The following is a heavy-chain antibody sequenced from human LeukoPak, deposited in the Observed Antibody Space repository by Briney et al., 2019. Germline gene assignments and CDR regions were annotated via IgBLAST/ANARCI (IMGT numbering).Heavy chain of an antibody. CDR1: GYTFTIYG. CDR2: ISAYNGNT. D-gene: IGHD6-19*01. CDR3: AREGGSSGWYENFPFDY. V-gene: IGHV1-18*01. J-gene: IGHJ4*02. Sequence: ASVTVSFTASGYTFTIYGISRVRQAPGQGLEWMGWISAYNGNTNYAQKLQGRVTMTTATSTSTAYMELRSLRSDDTAVYYCAREGGSSGWYENFPFDYWGQGTLVTVSS.